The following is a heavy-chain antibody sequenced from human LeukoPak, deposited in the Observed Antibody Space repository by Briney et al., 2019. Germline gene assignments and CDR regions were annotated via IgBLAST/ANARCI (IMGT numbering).Heavy chain of an antibody. CDR2: ISSSSSYI. V-gene: IGHV3-21*01. J-gene: IGHJ4*02. D-gene: IGHD2-2*01. Sequence: PGGSLRLSCTASEFTFGDFAISWVRQAPGKGLEWVSSISSSSSYIYYADSVKGRFTISRDNAKNSLYLQMNSLRAEDTAVYYCARQMPYDYWGQGTLVTVSS. CDR1: EFTFGDFA. CDR3: ARQMPYDY.